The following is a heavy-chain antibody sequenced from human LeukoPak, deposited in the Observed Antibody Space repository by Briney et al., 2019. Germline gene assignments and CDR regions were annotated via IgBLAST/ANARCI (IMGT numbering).Heavy chain of an antibody. D-gene: IGHD2-21*02. CDR1: GGTFSSYA. CDR3: ARDHGSDNYYTDY. V-gene: IGHV1-69*04. CDR2: IIPILGIA. Sequence: GASVKVSCKASGGTFSSYAISWVRQAPGQGLERMGRIIPILGIANYAQKFQGRVTITADKSTSTAYMELSSLRYEDTAVYYCARDHGSDNYYTDYWGQGTLVTVSS. J-gene: IGHJ4*02.